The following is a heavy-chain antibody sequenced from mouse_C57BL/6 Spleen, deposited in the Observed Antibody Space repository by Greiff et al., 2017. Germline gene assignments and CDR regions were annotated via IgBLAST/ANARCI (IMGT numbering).Heavy chain of an antibody. CDR2: INPSTGGT. Sequence: EVKLMESGPELVKPGASVKISCKASGYSFTGYYMNWVKQSPEKSLEWIGEINPSTGGTTYNQKFKAKATLTVDKSSSTAYMQLKSLTSEDSAVYYCASDYGSSYYFDYWGQGTTLTVSS. D-gene: IGHD1-1*01. V-gene: IGHV1-42*01. J-gene: IGHJ2*01. CDR1: GYSFTGYY. CDR3: ASDYGSSYYFDY.